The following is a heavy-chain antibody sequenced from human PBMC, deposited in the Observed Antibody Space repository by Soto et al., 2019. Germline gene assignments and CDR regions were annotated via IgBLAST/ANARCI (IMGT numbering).Heavy chain of an antibody. CDR1: GGSFSGYY. V-gene: IGHV4-34*01. Sequence: QVQLRQWGAGLLKPSETLSLTCAVYGGSFSGYYWSWIRQPPGKGLEWIGEINHSGSTNYNPSLKSRVTISVDTSKNQFSLKLSSVTAADTAVYYCARLRSGSYFRRHCFDYWGQGTLVTVSS. J-gene: IGHJ4*02. D-gene: IGHD1-26*01. CDR2: INHSGST. CDR3: ARLRSGSYFRRHCFDY.